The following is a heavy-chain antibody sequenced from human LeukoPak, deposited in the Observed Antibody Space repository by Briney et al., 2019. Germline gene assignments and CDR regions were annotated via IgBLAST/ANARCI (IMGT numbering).Heavy chain of an antibody. J-gene: IGHJ6*03. D-gene: IGHD3-10*01. CDR1: GYTFTSYY. CDR2: ININNGNR. V-gene: IGHV1/OR15-2*02. CDR3: ARSGRPTSGRYYYYMDV. Sequence: ASVKVSCKASGYTFTSYYMHWVRQAPGQGLEWMGWININNGNRDFTQKVQGRVTMTTDTSTNTAYMELRSLRSDDTAVYYCARSGRPTSGRYYYYMDVWGKGTTVTVSS.